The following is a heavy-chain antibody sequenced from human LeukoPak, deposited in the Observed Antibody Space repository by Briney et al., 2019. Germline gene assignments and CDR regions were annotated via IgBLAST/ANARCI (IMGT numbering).Heavy chain of an antibody. D-gene: IGHD6-13*01. J-gene: IGHJ5*02. CDR3: AKDASSSWHQNWFDP. CDR1: GLSLSSYA. Sequence: GGSLRLSCAGSGLSLSSYAVNWVRQAPGKGLEWVSVISGSGGSTHYADSVKGRFTVSRDNSKDTVYLQMDSLRAEDTAVYYCAKDASSSWHQNWFDPWGQGTLVTVSS. V-gene: IGHV3-23*01. CDR2: ISGSGGST.